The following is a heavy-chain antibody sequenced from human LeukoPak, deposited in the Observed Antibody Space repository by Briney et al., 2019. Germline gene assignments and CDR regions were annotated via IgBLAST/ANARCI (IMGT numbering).Heavy chain of an antibody. J-gene: IGHJ4*02. D-gene: IGHD5-18*01. CDR3: AGQTSPGTAMVRDY. CDR1: GFTVSSNY. V-gene: IGHV3-53*01. Sequence: GGSLRLSCAASGFTVSSNYMSWVRQALGKGLEWVSVIYSGGSTYYADSVKGRFTISRDNSKNTLYLQMNSLRAEDTAVYYCAGQTSPGTAMVRDYWGQGTLVTVSS. CDR2: IYSGGST.